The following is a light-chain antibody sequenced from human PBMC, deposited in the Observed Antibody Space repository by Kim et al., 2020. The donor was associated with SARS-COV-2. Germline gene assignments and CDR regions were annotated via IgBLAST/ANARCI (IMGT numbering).Light chain of an antibody. CDR3: QAWDSSVV. V-gene: IGLV3-1*01. J-gene: IGLJ2*01. CDR1: KLGEKY. CDR2: QDS. Sequence: SGSPGQTASITCAGDKLGEKYACWYQQKPGQSPVLVIYQDSKRPSGIPERFSGSNSGNTATLTISGTQAMDEADYYCQAWDSSVVFGGGTQLTVL.